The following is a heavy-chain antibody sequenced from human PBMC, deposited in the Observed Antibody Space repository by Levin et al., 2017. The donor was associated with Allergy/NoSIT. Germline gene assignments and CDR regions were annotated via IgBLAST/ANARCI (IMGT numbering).Heavy chain of an antibody. CDR3: ARMRSSGWYPDY. D-gene: IGHD6-19*01. V-gene: IGHV2-70*11. CDR2: IDWDDDK. J-gene: IGHJ4*02. Sequence: SASGPTRVKPTQTLTLTCTFSGFSLSTSGMCVSWIRQPPGKALEWLARIDWDDDKNYSTSLKTRLTISKDTSKNQVVLTMTNMDPVDTATYYCARMRSSGWYPDYWGQGTLVTVSS. CDR1: GFSLSTSGMC.